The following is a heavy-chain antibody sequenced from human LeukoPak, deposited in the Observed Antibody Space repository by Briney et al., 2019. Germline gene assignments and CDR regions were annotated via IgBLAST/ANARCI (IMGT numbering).Heavy chain of an antibody. D-gene: IGHD4-11*01. CDR2: ISYDGSNK. V-gene: IGHV3-30*18. J-gene: IGHJ4*02. Sequence: GGSLRLSCAASGFTFSSYGMHWVRQAPGKGLEWVAVISYDGSNKYYADSVKGRFTISRDNSKNTLYLQMNSLRAEDTAVYYCAKSPSQATVTTVYRYWGQGTLVTVSS. CDR3: AKSPSQATVTTVYRY. CDR1: GFTFSSYG.